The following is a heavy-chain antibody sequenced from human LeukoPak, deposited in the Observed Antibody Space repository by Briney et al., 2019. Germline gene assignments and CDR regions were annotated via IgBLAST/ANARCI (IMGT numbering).Heavy chain of an antibody. CDR3: ARDIVVVPAAMALYYYYYGMDV. Sequence: GGSLRLPCAASGFTFSSYAMHWVRQAPGKGLEWVAVISYDGSNKYYADSVKGRFTISRDNSKNTLYLQMNSLRAEDTAVYYCARDIVVVPAAMALYYYYYGMDVWGKGTTVTVSS. CDR1: GFTFSSYA. V-gene: IGHV3-30*04. D-gene: IGHD2-2*01. J-gene: IGHJ6*04. CDR2: ISYDGSNK.